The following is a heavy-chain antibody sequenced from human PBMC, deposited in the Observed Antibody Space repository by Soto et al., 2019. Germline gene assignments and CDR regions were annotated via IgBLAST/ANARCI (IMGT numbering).Heavy chain of an antibody. Sequence: QVQLVQSGAEVKKPGASVKVSCKASGYTFTSYGISWVRQAPGQGLEWMGWISAYNGNTNYAQKLQGRVQMTTDTSTSTAYMELRSLRSDDTAVYYCARDSADIVATLRTVAFDIWGQGTMVTVSS. J-gene: IGHJ3*02. V-gene: IGHV1-18*01. CDR2: ISAYNGNT. CDR3: ARDSADIVATLRTVAFDI. D-gene: IGHD5-12*01. CDR1: GYTFTSYG.